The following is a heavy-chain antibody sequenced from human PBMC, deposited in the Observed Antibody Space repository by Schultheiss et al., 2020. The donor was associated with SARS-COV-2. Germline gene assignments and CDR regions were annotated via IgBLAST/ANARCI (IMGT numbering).Heavy chain of an antibody. CDR2: ISGSGGST. Sequence: GGSLRLSCAASGFTFSSYAMSWVRQAPGKGLEWVSAISGSGGSTYYADSVKGRFTISRDNAKNSLYLQMNSLRAEDTAVYYCARDFYGSGSYWTAWGQGTLVTVSS. CDR1: GFTFSSYA. D-gene: IGHD3-10*01. J-gene: IGHJ4*02. CDR3: ARDFYGSGSYWTA. V-gene: IGHV3-23*01.